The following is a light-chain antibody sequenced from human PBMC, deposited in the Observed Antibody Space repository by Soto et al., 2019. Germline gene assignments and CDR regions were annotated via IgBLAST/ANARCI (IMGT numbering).Light chain of an antibody. CDR3: QQSYTTPYT. V-gene: IGKV1-39*01. CDR2: EAS. Sequence: DIQMTQSPSSLSASVGDRVTITCRASQSISSYLNWYQQRPAKAPKLLIYEASSLQSGVPSRISGSGSGTDFTLTISSLQPEDFATYYWQQSYTTPYTFGQGTELEIK. CDR1: QSISSY. J-gene: IGKJ2*01.